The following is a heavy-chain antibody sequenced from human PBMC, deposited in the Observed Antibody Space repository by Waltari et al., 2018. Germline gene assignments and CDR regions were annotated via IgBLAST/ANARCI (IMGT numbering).Heavy chain of an antibody. CDR2: IWHDGTNK. D-gene: IGHD6-19*01. Sequence: VYLVESGGGLAQPGGSLRVSCAASGSSFGEFVMNWVRQAPGKGLESVAVIWHDGTNKYYADSVKGRFTVSRDNSKNTMYLQMNSLRVEDTAVYYCAPPRQWTFDSWGQGALVTVSS. V-gene: IGHV3-33*08. CDR1: GSSFGEFV. CDR3: APPRQWTFDS. J-gene: IGHJ4*02.